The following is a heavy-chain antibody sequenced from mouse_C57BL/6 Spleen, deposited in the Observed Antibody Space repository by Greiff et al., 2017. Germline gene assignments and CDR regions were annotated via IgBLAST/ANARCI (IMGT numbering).Heavy chain of an antibody. CDR3: TGVTPFYAMDY. D-gene: IGHD2-5*01. Sequence: EVNVVESGEGLVKPGGSLKLSCAASGFTFSSYAMSWVRQTPEKRLEWVAYISSGGDYIYYADTVKGRFTISRDNARNTLYLQMSSLKSEDTAMYYCTGVTPFYAMDYWGQGTSVTVSS. V-gene: IGHV5-9-1*02. CDR1: GFTFSSYA. CDR2: ISSGGDYI. J-gene: IGHJ4*01.